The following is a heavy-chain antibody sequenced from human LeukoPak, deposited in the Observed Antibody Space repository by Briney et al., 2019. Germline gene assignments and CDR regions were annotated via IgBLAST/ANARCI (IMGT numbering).Heavy chain of an antibody. D-gene: IGHD6-13*01. J-gene: IGHJ4*02. V-gene: IGHV3-23*01. CDR3: AKNSGYSSNYYFDY. CDR1: GFIFSNYA. Sequence: GGSLRLSCAASGFIFSNYAMNWVRQAPGKGLEWVSAISGSGDDTYYADSVKGLFTISRDNSKNTLYLQMNRLRAEDTAVYYCAKNSGYSSNYYFDYWGQGTLVTVSS. CDR2: ISGSGDDT.